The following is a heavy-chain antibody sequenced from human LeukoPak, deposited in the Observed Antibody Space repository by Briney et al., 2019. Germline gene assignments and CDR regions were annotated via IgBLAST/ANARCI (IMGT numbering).Heavy chain of an antibody. CDR2: IKQDGGEK. CDR3: ARDGRPLDY. J-gene: IGHJ4*02. V-gene: IGHV3-7*03. Sequence: GGSLRLSCVDSGTTFSRYWMSWVRQAPGKGLEWVANIKQDGGEKYYVDSVKGRFTISRDNAKNSLYLQMNSLRVEDTAVYYCARDGRPLDYWGQGTLVSVSS. CDR1: GTTFSRYW.